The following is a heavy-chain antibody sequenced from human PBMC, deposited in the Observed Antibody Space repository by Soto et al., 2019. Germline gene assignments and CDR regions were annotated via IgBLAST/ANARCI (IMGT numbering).Heavy chain of an antibody. D-gene: IGHD2-8*01. V-gene: IGHV3-23*01. Sequence: GGSLRLSCATSGFTFSNYAMSWVRQAPGKGLAWVSAISGSDGSTYYADSVKGRFTISRDDSKNTLYLQMNSLRADDTAVYYCAKGPGMYSDFDYWGQGTQVTVSS. CDR2: ISGSDGST. CDR3: AKGPGMYSDFDY. J-gene: IGHJ4*02. CDR1: GFTFSNYA.